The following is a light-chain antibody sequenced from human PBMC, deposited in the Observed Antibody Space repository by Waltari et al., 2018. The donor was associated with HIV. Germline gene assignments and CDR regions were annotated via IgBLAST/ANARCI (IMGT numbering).Light chain of an antibody. V-gene: IGLV1-44*01. CDR2: RND. CDR3: AAWDDSLNGM. J-gene: IGLJ3*02. CDR1: SSNIGSNI. Sequence: QSVLTQPPSVSGTPGQNVTIPCSGSSSNIGSNIVTWYQQLPGAAPKRRIYRNDQRPSAVPDRFSGSKSGPSASLGISGLQSADEVDYYCAAWDDSLNGMFGGGTRLTVL.